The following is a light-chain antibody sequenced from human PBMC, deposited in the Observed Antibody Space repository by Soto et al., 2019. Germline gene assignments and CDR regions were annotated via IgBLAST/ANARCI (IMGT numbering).Light chain of an antibody. J-gene: IGLJ3*02. CDR2: DVS. Sequence: QSALTQPRSVSGSPGQSVTISCTGSSSDVGGYDFVSWYQQHPGKAPKLMISDVSERPSGVPDRFSGSKSANTASLTISGRQAEDEADYYCCSYAGTYTWVFGGGTKLTRP. V-gene: IGLV2-11*01. CDR3: CSYAGTYTWV. CDR1: SSDVGGYDF.